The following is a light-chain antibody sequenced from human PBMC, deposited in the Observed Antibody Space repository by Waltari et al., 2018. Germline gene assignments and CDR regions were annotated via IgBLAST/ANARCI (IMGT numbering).Light chain of an antibody. CDR3: MKARRIPWT. J-gene: IGKJ1*01. V-gene: IGKV2-28*01. CDR2: CGT. CDR1: QSLVHSNGYNY. Sequence: DIVMTQSPLSLPVNPGEPASISCRSSQSLVHSNGYNYLVWYLQKPGQAPQLLIYCGTNRASGVPDRFSGSGSGTDFTLKISRVEAEDVGVYYCMKARRIPWTFGQGTKVEIK.